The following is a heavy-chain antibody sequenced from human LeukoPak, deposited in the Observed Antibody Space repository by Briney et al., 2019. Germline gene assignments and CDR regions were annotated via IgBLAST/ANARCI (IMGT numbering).Heavy chain of an antibody. V-gene: IGHV4-34*01. CDR1: GGSFSGYY. J-gene: IGHJ4*02. Sequence: SETLSLTCAVYGGSFSGYYWSWIRQPPGKGLEWIGEIYHTGSTNYNPSLKSRVTISVDKSKNQFSLNLSSVTAADTAVYYCARFNSGSYQHYFDYWGQGTLVTASS. CDR3: ARFNSGSYQHYFDY. CDR2: IYHTGST. D-gene: IGHD1-26*01.